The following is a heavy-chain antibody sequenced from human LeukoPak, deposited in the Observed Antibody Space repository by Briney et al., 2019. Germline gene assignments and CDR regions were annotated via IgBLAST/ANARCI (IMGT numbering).Heavy chain of an antibody. Sequence: PGGSLRLSCAASGFTFSSYAMSWVRQAPGKGLEWVSDISDRGGSTYYTDSVKGRFTISRDNSKSTLYLQMNSLRAEDTAVYYCATKAVALPVWGQGTLVTVSS. J-gene: IGHJ4*02. CDR2: ISDRGGST. V-gene: IGHV3-23*01. D-gene: IGHD6-19*01. CDR1: GFTFSSYA. CDR3: ATKAVALPV.